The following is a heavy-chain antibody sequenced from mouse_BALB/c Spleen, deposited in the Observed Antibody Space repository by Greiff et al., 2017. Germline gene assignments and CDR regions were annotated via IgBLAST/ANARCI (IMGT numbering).Heavy chain of an antibody. CDR3: AKGNYVPDY. CDR1: GYSITSDYA. J-gene: IGHJ2*01. Sequence: ESGPGLVKPSQSLSLTCTVTGYSITSDYAWNWIRQFPGNKLEWMGYISYSGSTSYNPSLKSRISITRDTSKNQFFLQLNSVTTEDTATYYCAKGNYVPDYWGQGTTLTVSS. CDR2: ISYSGST. V-gene: IGHV3-2*02. D-gene: IGHD2-1*01.